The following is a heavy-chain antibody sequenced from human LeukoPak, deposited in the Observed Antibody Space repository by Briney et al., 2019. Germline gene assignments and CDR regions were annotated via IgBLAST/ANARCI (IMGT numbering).Heavy chain of an antibody. CDR2: ISGGTTDI. Sequence: GGSLRLSCAASGFTFSSYTMNWVRQAPGKGLEWVSSISGGTTDIYYADSLKGRFTISRDNAKNTLYLQMNSLRAEDTAVYYCAKDNTKSRYDYYCYGMDVWGQGTTVTVSS. CDR1: GFTFSSYT. D-gene: IGHD2-15*01. CDR3: AKDNTKSRYDYYCYGMDV. V-gene: IGHV3-21*04. J-gene: IGHJ6*02.